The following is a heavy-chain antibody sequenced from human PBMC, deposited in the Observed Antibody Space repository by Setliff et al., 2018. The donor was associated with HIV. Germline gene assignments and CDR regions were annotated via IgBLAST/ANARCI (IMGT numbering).Heavy chain of an antibody. V-gene: IGHV1-18*01. CDR1: GYSLSTYA. J-gene: IGHJ6*03. D-gene: IGHD2-8*01. Sequence: ASVKVSCKASGYSLSTYAISWVRQAPGQGLEWMGWIDSNNGNRNFAQKFRGRVTMTTDISTNTAHMEVRILSFDDTAVYYCVRLTADRTNYYYYMDVWGKGTTVTVSS. CDR2: IDSNNGNR. CDR3: VRLTADRTNYYYYMDV.